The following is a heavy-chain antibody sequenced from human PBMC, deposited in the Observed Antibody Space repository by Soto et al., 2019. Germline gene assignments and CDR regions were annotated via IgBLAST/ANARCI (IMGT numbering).Heavy chain of an antibody. Sequence: SETLSLTCTVSGGSISSGDYYWSWIRQPPGKGLEWIGYIYYSGSTYYNPSLKSRVTISVDMSKNQFSLRLRSVTAADTAVYYCARLVSVLTPIPETIDYFDYWGQGTLVTVSS. V-gene: IGHV4-30-4*01. CDR3: ARLVSVLTPIPETIDYFDY. CDR1: GGSISSGDYY. D-gene: IGHD1-20*01. J-gene: IGHJ4*02. CDR2: IYYSGST.